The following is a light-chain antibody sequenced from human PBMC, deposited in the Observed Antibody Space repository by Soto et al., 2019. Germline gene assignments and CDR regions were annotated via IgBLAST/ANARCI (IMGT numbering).Light chain of an antibody. CDR1: QSISSG. CDR3: QHYSTVWS. Sequence: DIQMTQSPATLSASVGDRVTITCRASQSISSGLAWYQKKPGKAPKLLIYDASTLESGVPSRFSGSGSGTEFTLTISSLQPEDFAAYCCQHYSTVWSFGQGTKVEI. V-gene: IGKV1-5*01. J-gene: IGKJ1*01. CDR2: DAS.